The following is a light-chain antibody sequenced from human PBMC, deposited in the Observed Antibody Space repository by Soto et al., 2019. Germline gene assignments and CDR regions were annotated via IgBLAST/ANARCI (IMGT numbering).Light chain of an antibody. CDR1: SSDVGGYNY. Sequence: ALIQPASVSGSPGQSITISCTGTSSDVGGYNYVSWYQQHPGKAPKLMIYEVSNRPSGVSNRFSGSKSGNTASLTISGLQAEDEADYYCSSYTSSSTLYVFGTGTKV. V-gene: IGLV2-14*01. CDR3: SSYTSSSTLYV. J-gene: IGLJ1*01. CDR2: EVS.